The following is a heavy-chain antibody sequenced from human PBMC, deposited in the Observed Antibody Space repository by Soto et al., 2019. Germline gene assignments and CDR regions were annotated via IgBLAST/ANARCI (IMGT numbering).Heavy chain of an antibody. J-gene: IGHJ6*01. Sequence: EVQLVESGGGLVQPGGSLRLSCAASGFTVSTKYMSWVRQAPGKGLEWVSLIQSGGSTYYAGSVEGRFTISRDNSENMLFLQMTSLRVEDTAMYYCTRDDVYCDGGGCYGVPMDVWGKGPRSPSPQ. D-gene: IGHD2-15*01. CDR3: TRDDVYCDGGGCYGVPMDV. CDR2: IQSGGST. V-gene: IGHV3-66*01. CDR1: GFTVSTKY.